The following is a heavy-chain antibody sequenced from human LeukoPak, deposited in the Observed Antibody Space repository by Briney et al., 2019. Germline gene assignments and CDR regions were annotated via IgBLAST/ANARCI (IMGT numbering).Heavy chain of an antibody. V-gene: IGHV3-23*01. CDR1: GFTFSSYA. J-gene: IGHJ4*02. CDR2: ISTSGSNT. Sequence: GGSLRLSCAASGFTFSSYAMSWARQAPGKGLEWVSAISTSGSNTYYADSVNGRFTISRDNSKNTLYLQMNSLKTEDTAVYYCTTDRNCSGGSCYSSFDYWGQGTLVTVSS. CDR3: TTDRNCSGGSCYSSFDY. D-gene: IGHD2-15*01.